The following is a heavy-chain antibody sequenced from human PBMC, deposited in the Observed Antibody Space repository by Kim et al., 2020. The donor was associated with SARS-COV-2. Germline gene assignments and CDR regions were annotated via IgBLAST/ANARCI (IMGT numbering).Heavy chain of an antibody. CDR3: ASDTAFYGLDV. Sequence: GGSLRLSCAISGITLSDYWMHWVRQAPGKGLVWVSRIRSAGTDITYADSVKGRFTISRDSANNTLYLQINNVRAEDTAVYYCASDTAFYGLDVWGQGTTVTVSS. D-gene: IGHD5-18*01. J-gene: IGHJ6*02. CDR1: GITLSDYW. CDR2: IRSAGTDI. V-gene: IGHV3-74*01.